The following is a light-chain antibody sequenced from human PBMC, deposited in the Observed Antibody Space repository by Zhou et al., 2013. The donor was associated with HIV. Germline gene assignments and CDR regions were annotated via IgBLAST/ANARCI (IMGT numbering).Light chain of an antibody. V-gene: IGKV1-5*03. CDR2: DAS. Sequence: DIQLTQSPSTLSASAGDGVIITCRASSSVNKWLAWYQQKPGRAPKLLIYDASTLENGVSSRFRGRGSGTEFTLTISNVQPDDSATYFCQHYSSDSEYTFGQGTTLEI. CDR3: QHYSSDSEYT. J-gene: IGKJ2*01. CDR1: SSVNKW.